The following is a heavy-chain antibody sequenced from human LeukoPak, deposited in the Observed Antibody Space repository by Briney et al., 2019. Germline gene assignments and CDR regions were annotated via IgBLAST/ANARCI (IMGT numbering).Heavy chain of an antibody. CDR1: GGSFSGYY. CDR2: INHSGST. J-gene: IGHJ4*02. CDR3: ARLPYYYGSRRPSKLPEIDY. V-gene: IGHV4-34*01. D-gene: IGHD3-10*01. Sequence: PSETLSLTCAVYGGSFSGYYWSWIRQPPGKGLEWIGEINHSGSTNYNPSLKSRVTISVDTSKNQFSLKLSSVTAADTAVYYCARLPYYYGSRRPSKLPEIDYWGQGTLVTVSS.